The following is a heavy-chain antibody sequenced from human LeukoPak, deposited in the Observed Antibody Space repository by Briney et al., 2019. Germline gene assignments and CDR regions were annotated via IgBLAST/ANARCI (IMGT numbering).Heavy chain of an antibody. V-gene: IGHV3-53*01. Sequence: GGSLRLSCAASGFTVGSSYMGWVRQAPGKGLEWVSVIYSGGSTYYADSVKGRFTISRDNSKNTLYLQMNSLRAEDTAVYYCARDHWGFGELLGPGDAFDIWGQGTMVTVSS. D-gene: IGHD3-10*01. CDR2: IYSGGST. CDR3: ARDHWGFGELLGPGDAFDI. J-gene: IGHJ3*02. CDR1: GFTVGSSY.